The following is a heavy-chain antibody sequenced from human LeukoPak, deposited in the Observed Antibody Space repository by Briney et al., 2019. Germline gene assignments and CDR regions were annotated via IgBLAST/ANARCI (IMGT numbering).Heavy chain of an antibody. D-gene: IGHD6-13*01. V-gene: IGHV3-30*03. J-gene: IGHJ4*02. Sequence: GRSLRLTCAASGCTFSSYGIHWVCQAPAKGLEGVGVISYDGSKKYYADPVKDRFTISRDNSNNTLYLQMNSLRAEDTGVYYCARCLYSCSWYGIDYWGQGTLVTVSS. CDR2: ISYDGSKK. CDR3: ARCLYSCSWYGIDY. CDR1: GCTFSSYG.